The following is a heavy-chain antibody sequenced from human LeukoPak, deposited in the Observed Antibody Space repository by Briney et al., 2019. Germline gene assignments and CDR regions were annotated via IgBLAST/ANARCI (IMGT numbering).Heavy chain of an antibody. D-gene: IGHD3-10*01. V-gene: IGHV4-34*01. CDR1: GGSFSGYY. CDR2: INHSGST. J-gene: IGHJ4*02. CDR3: ARGPLIYYGSGSYYKEFDY. Sequence: MSSETLSLTCAVYGGSFSGYYWSWIRQPPGKGLEWIGEINHSGSTNYNPSLKSRVTISVDTSKNQFSLKLSSVTAADTAVYYCARGPLIYYGSGSYYKEFDYWGQGTLVTVSS.